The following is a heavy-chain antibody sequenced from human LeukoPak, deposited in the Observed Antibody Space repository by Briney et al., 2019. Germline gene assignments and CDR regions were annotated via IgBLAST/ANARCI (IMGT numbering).Heavy chain of an antibody. J-gene: IGHJ3*02. CDR2: IYYIGTT. Sequence: KPAETLSLTCTVSAGSISSYYSSWSRQPPGKGREWIGYIYYIGTTNYSPSLKSRVTISVDTSRNQFSLTLSSVTAADTAVYYCARKRLASEYYDFWSGYSLDAFDIWGQGTMVTVSS. V-gene: IGHV4-59*08. D-gene: IGHD3-3*01. CDR3: ARKRLASEYYDFWSGYSLDAFDI. CDR1: AGSISSYY.